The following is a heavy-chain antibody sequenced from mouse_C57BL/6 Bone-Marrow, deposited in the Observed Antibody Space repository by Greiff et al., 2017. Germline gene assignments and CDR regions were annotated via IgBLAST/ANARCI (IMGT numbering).Heavy chain of an antibody. V-gene: IGHV14-4*01. CDR3: TTEVKDY. Sequence: EVQLVESGAELVRPGASVKLSCTASGFNIKDDYMHWVKQRPEQGLEWIGWIDPENGDTEYASKFQGKATITADTSSNTAYLQLSSLTSEDTAVYYCTTEVKDYWGQGTTLTVSS. D-gene: IGHD2-2*01. CDR2: IDPENGDT. J-gene: IGHJ2*01. CDR1: GFNIKDDY.